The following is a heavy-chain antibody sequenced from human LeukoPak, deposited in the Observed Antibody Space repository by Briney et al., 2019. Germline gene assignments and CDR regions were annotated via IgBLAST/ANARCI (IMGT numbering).Heavy chain of an antibody. D-gene: IGHD4-17*01. CDR1: GGTFSSYA. CDR3: ASPTTTVTTYDAFDI. V-gene: IGHV1-69*13. CDR2: IIPIFGTA. Sequence: GASVKVSCKASGGTFSSYAIGWVRQAPGQGLEWMGGIIPIFGTANYAQKFQGRVTITADESTSTAYMELSSLRSEDTAVYYCASPTTTVTTYDAFDIWGQGTMVTVSS. J-gene: IGHJ3*02.